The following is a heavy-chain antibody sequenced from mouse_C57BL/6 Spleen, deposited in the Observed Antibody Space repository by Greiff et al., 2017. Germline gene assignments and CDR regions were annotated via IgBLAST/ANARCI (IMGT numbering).Heavy chain of an antibody. J-gene: IGHJ2*01. Sequence: VQLQQSGPELVKPGASVKISCKASGYTFTDYYMNWVKQSHGKSLEWIGDINPNNGGTSYNQKFKGKATLTVDKSSSTAYMELRSLTSEDSAVYYCARRDLYYSNYFDYWGQGTTLTVSS. CDR2: INPNNGGT. CDR1: GYTFTDYY. CDR3: ARRDLYYSNYFDY. V-gene: IGHV1-26*01. D-gene: IGHD2-5*01.